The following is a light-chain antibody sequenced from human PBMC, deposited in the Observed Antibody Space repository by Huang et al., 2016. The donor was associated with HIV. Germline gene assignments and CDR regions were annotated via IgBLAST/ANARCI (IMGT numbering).Light chain of an antibody. CDR1: QSIGTW. Sequence: DIQMTQSSATLSASVGDRVTITCRASQSIGTWFAWYQQKPGKAPNLLIYEASTLESGVPSRFSGGGSGTEFTLTINSLQPDDFATYYCQHYNSFPWTFGQGTKVEV. V-gene: IGKV1-5*03. CDR3: QHYNSFPWT. J-gene: IGKJ1*01. CDR2: EAS.